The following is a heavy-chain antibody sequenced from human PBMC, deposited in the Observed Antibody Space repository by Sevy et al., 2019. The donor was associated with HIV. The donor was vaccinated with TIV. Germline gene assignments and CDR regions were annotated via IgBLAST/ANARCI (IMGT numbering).Heavy chain of an antibody. CDR1: GFTVSSNY. D-gene: IGHD2-2*01. CDR3: ARDGGCSSTSCLLYFDY. Sequence: GGSLRLSCAASGFTVSSNYMSWVRQAPGKGLEWVSVIYSGGSTYYADSVKGRFTISRDNSKNTLYLQMNSLRAEDTAVYYCARDGGCSSTSCLLYFDYWGQGTLVTVSS. V-gene: IGHV3-53*01. J-gene: IGHJ4*02. CDR2: IYSGGST.